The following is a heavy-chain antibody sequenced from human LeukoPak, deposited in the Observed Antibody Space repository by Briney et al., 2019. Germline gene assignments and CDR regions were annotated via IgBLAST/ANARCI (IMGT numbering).Heavy chain of an antibody. CDR2: ISFDGSNK. V-gene: IGHV3-30*04. D-gene: IGHD6-19*01. CDR1: GFTFSSYT. J-gene: IGHJ5*02. CDR3: AKDYWVIAVAGDGGDWFDP. Sequence: GGSLRLSCAASGFTFSSYTLHWVRQAPGKGLEWVTVISFDGSNKYYADSVKGRFTISRDNSKNTLYLQMNSLRAEDTAVYYCAKDYWVIAVAGDGGDWFDPWGQGTLVTVSS.